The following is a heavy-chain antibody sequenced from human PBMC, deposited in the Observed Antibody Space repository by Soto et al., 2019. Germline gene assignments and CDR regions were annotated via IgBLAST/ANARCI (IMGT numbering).Heavy chain of an antibody. CDR3: ARDRYSSGWLNAFDI. Sequence: EVQLVESGGGLVQPGGSLRLSCAASGFTVSSNYMSWVHQAPGKGLEWVSVIFTGGSTYYADSVKGRFTISRHSSKNTVYLQINSLRAEVTAVYYCARDRYSSGWLNAFDIWGQGTMVTVYS. CDR2: IFTGGST. J-gene: IGHJ3*02. D-gene: IGHD6-19*01. V-gene: IGHV3-53*04. CDR1: GFTVSSNY.